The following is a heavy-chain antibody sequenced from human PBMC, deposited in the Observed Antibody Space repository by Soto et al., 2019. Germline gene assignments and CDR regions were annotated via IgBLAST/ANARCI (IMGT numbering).Heavy chain of an antibody. D-gene: IGHD4-17*01. J-gene: IGHJ6*02. CDR3: ASTYGDYALYYYYGMDV. V-gene: IGHV1-24*01. CDR2: FDPEDGET. Sequence: VASVKVSCKVSGYTLTELSMHWVRQAPGKGLEWMGGFDPEDGETIYVQKFQGRVTMTEDTSTDAAYMELSSLRSEDTAVYYCASTYGDYALYYYYGMDVWGQGTTVTVSS. CDR1: GYTLTELS.